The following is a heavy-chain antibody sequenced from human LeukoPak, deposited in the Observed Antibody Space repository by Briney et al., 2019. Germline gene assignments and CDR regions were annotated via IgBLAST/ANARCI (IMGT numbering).Heavy chain of an antibody. Sequence: PGGSLRLSCAASGFTFSNAWMSWVRQAPGKGLGWVGRIKSKTDGGTTDYAAPVKGRFTISRDDSKNTLYLQMNSLKTEDTAVYYCTTDMDYGDYRLDYWGQGTLVTVSS. CDR3: TTDMDYGDYRLDY. J-gene: IGHJ4*02. V-gene: IGHV3-15*01. CDR2: IKSKTDGGTT. CDR1: GFTFSNAW. D-gene: IGHD4-17*01.